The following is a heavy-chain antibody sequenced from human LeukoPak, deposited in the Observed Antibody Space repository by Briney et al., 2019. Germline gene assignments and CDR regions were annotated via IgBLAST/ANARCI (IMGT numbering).Heavy chain of an antibody. V-gene: IGHV4-59*01. J-gene: IGHJ4*02. CDR1: GVSISSYY. CDR3: AYVAGLRFDY. Sequence: SETLSLTCTVSGVSISSYYWSWIRQPPGKGLEWIGYIYYTGSTNHNPSLKSRDTMSIDTSKSQFSLKLDSVTTADTAVYYCAYVAGLRFDYWGQGVLVTVSS. D-gene: IGHD2-21*01. CDR2: IYYTGST.